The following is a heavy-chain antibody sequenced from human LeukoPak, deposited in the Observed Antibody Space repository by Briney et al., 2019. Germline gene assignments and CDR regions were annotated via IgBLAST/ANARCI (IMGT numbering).Heavy chain of an antibody. CDR3: ARGNNGVDF. V-gene: IGHV3-21*01. Sequence: GGSLRLSCAASGFTFSSYNMKWVRQAPGKGLEWVALISIASTYKYYADSVKGRFTISRDNAKNSLYLQVNSLRAEDTAVYYCARGNNGVDFWGQGTLVTVSS. D-gene: IGHD1/OR15-1a*01. CDR1: GFTFSSYN. J-gene: IGHJ4*02. CDR2: ISIASTYK.